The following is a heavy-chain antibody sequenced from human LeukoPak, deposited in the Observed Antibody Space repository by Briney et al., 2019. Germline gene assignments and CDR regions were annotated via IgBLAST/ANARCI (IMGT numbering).Heavy chain of an antibody. CDR2: IIGSGGST. V-gene: IGHV3-23*01. CDR3: AKAYSGYDLDYYYYYMDV. D-gene: IGHD5-12*01. CDR1: GFTFSSYA. J-gene: IGHJ6*03. Sequence: GGSLRLPCAASGFTFSSYAMSWVRKAPGKGLEWVSAIIGSGGSTYYADSVKGRFTISRDNSKNTLYLQMNSLRAEDTAVYYCAKAYSGYDLDYYYYYMDVWGKGTTVTVSS.